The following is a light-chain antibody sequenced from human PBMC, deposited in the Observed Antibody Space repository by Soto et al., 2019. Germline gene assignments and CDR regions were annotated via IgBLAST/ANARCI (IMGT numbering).Light chain of an antibody. J-gene: IGKJ1*01. V-gene: IGKV3D-20*01. Sequence: EIVLTQSPATLSLSPGDRATLSCGASQSLSISYLAWYQQKPGLAPRLLISDASSRATGIPDRFSGSGSGTDFTLSISSLEPEDFAVYYCQQYDSSRTFGQGTKVEMK. CDR2: DAS. CDR1: QSLSISY. CDR3: QQYDSSRT.